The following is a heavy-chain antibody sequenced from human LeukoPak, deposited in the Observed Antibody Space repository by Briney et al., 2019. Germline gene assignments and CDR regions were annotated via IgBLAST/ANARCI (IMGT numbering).Heavy chain of an antibody. CDR2: IKSKTDGGTT. D-gene: IGHD2-21*02. CDR1: GFTFSSYW. Sequence: GGSLRLSCAASGFTFSSYWMSWVRQAPGKGLEWVGRIKSKTDGGTTDYAAPGKGRFTISRDDSKNTLYLQMNSLKTEDTAVYYCSSDIVVVTAIPPADYWGQGTLVTVSS. CDR3: SSDIVVVTAIPPADY. J-gene: IGHJ4*02. V-gene: IGHV3-15*01.